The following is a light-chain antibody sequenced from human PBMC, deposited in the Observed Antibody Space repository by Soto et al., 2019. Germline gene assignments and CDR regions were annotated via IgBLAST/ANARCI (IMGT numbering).Light chain of an antibody. J-gene: IGKJ5*01. Sequence: EVVLTQSPATLSVSPGERVTLSCRATETVSTNLAWFQRKAGQPPRLLIYGSSTRATGVPDRFSGSGSGTEFALIISSLQSEDVAVYYCQQYSNWPPAITFGQGTRLEIK. CDR3: QQYSNWPPAIT. V-gene: IGKV3-15*01. CDR1: ETVSTN. CDR2: GSS.